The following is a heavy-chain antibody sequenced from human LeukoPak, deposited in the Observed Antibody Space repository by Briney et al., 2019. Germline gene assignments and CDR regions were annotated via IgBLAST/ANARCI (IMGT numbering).Heavy chain of an antibody. CDR3: ARLRIYYYYYYMDV. Sequence: ASVKVSCKASGYTFTTYGISWVRQAPGQGLEWMGWISTYNGNTNYAQKLRGRVTMTTDTSTSTAYMELRSLRSDDTAVFYCARLRIYYYYYYMDVWGKGTTVTVSS. V-gene: IGHV1-18*01. J-gene: IGHJ6*03. D-gene: IGHD2-15*01. CDR2: ISTYNGNT. CDR1: GYTFTTYG.